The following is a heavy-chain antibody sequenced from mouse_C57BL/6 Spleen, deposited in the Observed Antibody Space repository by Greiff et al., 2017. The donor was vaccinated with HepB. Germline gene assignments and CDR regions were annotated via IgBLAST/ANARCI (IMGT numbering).Heavy chain of an antibody. D-gene: IGHD1-1*01. CDR1: GYTFTSYW. Sequence: QVQLQQPGAELVKPGASVKLSCKASGYTFTSYWMHWVKQRPGQGLEWIGMIHPNSGSTNYNEKFKSKATLTVDKSSSTAYMQLSSLTSEDSAVYYCARIITTVRYFDYWGQGTTLTVSS. CDR2: IHPNSGST. CDR3: ARIITTVRYFDY. J-gene: IGHJ2*01. V-gene: IGHV1-64*01.